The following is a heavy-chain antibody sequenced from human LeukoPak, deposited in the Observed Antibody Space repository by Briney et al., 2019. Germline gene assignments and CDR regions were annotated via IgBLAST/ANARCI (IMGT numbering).Heavy chain of an antibody. J-gene: IGHJ4*02. CDR1: GYTFTSYG. V-gene: IGHV1-18*01. D-gene: IGHD6-19*01. CDR3: AREERLVRSGWSLAFSPASPYYFDY. CDR2: ISAYNGNT. Sequence: GASVKVSCKASGYTFTSYGISWVRQAPGQGLEWMGWISAYNGNTNYAQKLQGRVTMTTDTSTSTAYMELRSLRSDDTAVYYCAREERLVRSGWSLAFSPASPYYFDYWGQGTLVTVSS.